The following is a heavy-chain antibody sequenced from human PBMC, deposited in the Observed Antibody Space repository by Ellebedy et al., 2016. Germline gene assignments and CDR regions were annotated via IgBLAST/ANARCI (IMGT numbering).Heavy chain of an antibody. Sequence: GGSLRLXXVGSGFTSSSYSMTWVRQAPGKGLEWVSYISISTTTKSYADSVKGRFTISRDNAKDSLFLHMDSLRAEDTAIYYCAKDYSSSWYLVLLFDYWGQGTLVTVSS. D-gene: IGHD6-13*01. CDR1: GFTSSSYS. CDR3: AKDYSSSWYLVLLFDY. CDR2: ISISTTTK. J-gene: IGHJ4*02. V-gene: IGHV3-48*04.